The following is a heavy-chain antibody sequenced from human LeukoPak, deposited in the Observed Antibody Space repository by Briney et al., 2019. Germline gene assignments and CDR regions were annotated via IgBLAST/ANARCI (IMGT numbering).Heavy chain of an antibody. V-gene: IGHV3-11*06. CDR2: ISSSSSYT. CDR1: GFTFSDYY. D-gene: IGHD3-22*01. CDR3: AREADSSGLRMTDY. J-gene: IGHJ4*02. Sequence: PGGSLRLSCAASGFTFSDYYMSWIRQAPGKGLEWVSYISSSSSYTNYADSVKGRFTISRDNAKNSLYLQMNSLRAEDTAVYYCAREADSSGLRMTDYWGQGTLVTVSS.